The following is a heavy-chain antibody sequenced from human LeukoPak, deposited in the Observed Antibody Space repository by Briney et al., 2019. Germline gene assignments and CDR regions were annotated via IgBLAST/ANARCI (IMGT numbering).Heavy chain of an antibody. Sequence: ASVKVSCKASGGTFSSYTISWVRQAPGQGLEWMGRIIPILGIANYAQKFQGRVTITADKSTSTAYMELSSLRSEDTAVYYCASNYCSSTSCHHRSFDYWGQGTLVTVSS. CDR3: ASNYCSSTSCHHRSFDY. D-gene: IGHD2-2*01. J-gene: IGHJ4*02. CDR2: IIPILGIA. V-gene: IGHV1-69*02. CDR1: GGTFSSYT.